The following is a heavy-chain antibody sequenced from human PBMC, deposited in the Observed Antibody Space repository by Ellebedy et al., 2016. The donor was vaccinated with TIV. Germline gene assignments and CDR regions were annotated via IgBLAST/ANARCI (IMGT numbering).Heavy chain of an antibody. J-gene: IGHJ4*02. Sequence: GESLKISCAASGFTFSTYSLNWVRQAPGKGLEWVSSISTITNYADSVRGRFTISRDNAKNSLYLQMNSLRAQDTAVYYGSRGGGCGGGTCYYPDFWGQGTLVTVSS. CDR1: GFTFSTYS. D-gene: IGHD2-15*01. CDR2: ISTITNY. CDR3: SRGGGCGGGTCYYPDF. V-gene: IGHV3-21*03.